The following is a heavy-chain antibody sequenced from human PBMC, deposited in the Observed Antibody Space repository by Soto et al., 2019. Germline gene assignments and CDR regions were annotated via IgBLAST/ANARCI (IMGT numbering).Heavy chain of an antibody. V-gene: IGHV4-30-2*01. CDR2: IYHSGST. Sequence: QLQLQESGSGLVKPSQNLSLTCAVSGGAISSGGYSWSWIRQPPGKGLEWIGYIYHSGSTYYKPSLKSRVTISVDRSTNQFSLKLSSVTAADTAVYYCAGEVVLLGGMDVWGQGTTVTVSS. CDR3: AGEVVLLGGMDV. J-gene: IGHJ6*02. CDR1: GGAISSGGYS. D-gene: IGHD2-15*01.